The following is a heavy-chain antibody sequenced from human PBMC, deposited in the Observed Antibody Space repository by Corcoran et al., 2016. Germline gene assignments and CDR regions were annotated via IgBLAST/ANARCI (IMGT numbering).Heavy chain of an antibody. J-gene: IGHJ6*02. Sequence: QVQLVESGGGVVQPGRSLRLSCAASGFTFSSYGMHWVRQAPGKGLEWVAVISYDGSNKYYADSVKGRFTISRDNAKNTLYLQMNSLRAEDTAVYYCARYLYCSSTSCHYYYYGMDVWGQGTTVTVSS. CDR2: ISYDGSNK. V-gene: IGHV3-30*03. CDR1: GFTFSSYG. CDR3: ARYLYCSSTSCHYYYYGMDV. D-gene: IGHD2-2*01.